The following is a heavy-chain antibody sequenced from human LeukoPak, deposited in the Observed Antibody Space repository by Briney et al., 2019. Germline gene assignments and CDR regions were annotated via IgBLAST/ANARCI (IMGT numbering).Heavy chain of an antibody. J-gene: IGHJ4*02. CDR2: INHSGST. Sequence: SETLSLTCAVYGESSSAYYWSWIRQPPGKGLEWIGEINHSGSTNYNPSLKSRVTISVDTSKNQFSLKLTSVTAADTAVYYCARSSYYGSGSSPKYFDYWGQGTLVTVSS. CDR3: ARSSYYGSGSSPKYFDY. CDR1: GESSSAYY. D-gene: IGHD3-10*01. V-gene: IGHV4-34*01.